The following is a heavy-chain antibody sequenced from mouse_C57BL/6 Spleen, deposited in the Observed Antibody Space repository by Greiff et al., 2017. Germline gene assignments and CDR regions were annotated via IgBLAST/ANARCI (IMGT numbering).Heavy chain of an antibody. CDR2: IWTGGGT. Sequence: QVQLQQSGPGLVAPSQSLSITCTVSGFSLTSYAISWVRQPPGKGLEWLGVIWTGGGTNYNSALKSRLSISKDNSKSQVFLKMNSLQTDDTARYYCARNPYYDYDGDYYAMDYWGQGTSVTVSS. D-gene: IGHD2-4*01. V-gene: IGHV2-9-1*01. CDR3: ARNPYYDYDGDYYAMDY. J-gene: IGHJ4*01. CDR1: GFSLTSYA.